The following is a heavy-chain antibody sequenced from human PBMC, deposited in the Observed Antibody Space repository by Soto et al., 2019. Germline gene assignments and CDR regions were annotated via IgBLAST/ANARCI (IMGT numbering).Heavy chain of an antibody. CDR2: ISAHNGNT. CDR1: GYAFTTYG. V-gene: IGHV1-18*01. CDR3: ARGRYGDY. Sequence: QVHLVQSGAEVKKPGASVKVSCQGSGYAFTTYGITWVRQAPGQGLEWMGWISAHNGNTNYAQKLQGRVTVTRDTSTSTAYMELTSLRYDDTAVYYCARGRYGDYWGQGAGVTVSS. J-gene: IGHJ4*02. D-gene: IGHD1-1*01.